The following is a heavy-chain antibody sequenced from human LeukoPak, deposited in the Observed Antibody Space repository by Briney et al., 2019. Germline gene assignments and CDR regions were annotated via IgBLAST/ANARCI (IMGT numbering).Heavy chain of an antibody. CDR2: IHHRGST. J-gene: IGHJ3*02. D-gene: IGHD1-26*01. V-gene: IGHV4-38-2*01. CDR1: DSSITSDYY. Sequence: SETLSLTCAGSDSSITSDYYWAWIRQTPGKGLEWIGSIHHRGSTYYNPSLKSRVTVSLDASNNQFSLRLSSVTAADTALYYCTRHSRVIVGTTCAFDIWGQGTRVTVSS. CDR3: TRHSRVIVGTTCAFDI.